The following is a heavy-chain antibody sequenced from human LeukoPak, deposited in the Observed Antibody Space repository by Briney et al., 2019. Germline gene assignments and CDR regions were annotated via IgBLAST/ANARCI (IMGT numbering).Heavy chain of an antibody. D-gene: IGHD3-10*01. CDR3: ARDVNYYGTGPFDY. V-gene: IGHV3-7*01. CDR2: IHRDGREK. J-gene: IGHJ4*02. Sequence: GGSLRLSCAVSGFTFDTYWMTWVRQAPGKGLEGVANIHRDGREKYYVDSVKGQFTISRDNARNLLHLQMNTLRVEDTAVYYSARDVNYYGTGPFDYWGQGTLVTVSS. CDR1: GFTFDTYW.